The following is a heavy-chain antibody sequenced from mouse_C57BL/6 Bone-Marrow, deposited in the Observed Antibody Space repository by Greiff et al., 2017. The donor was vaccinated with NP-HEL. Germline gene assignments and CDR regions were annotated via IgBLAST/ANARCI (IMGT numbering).Heavy chain of an antibody. D-gene: IGHD2-4*01. Sequence: QVQLKQPGAELVMPGASVKLSCKASGYTFTSYWMHWVKQRPGQGLEWIGEIDPSDSYTNYNQQFKGKSTLTVDKSSSTAYMQLSSLTSEDSAVYYCARDYDYALPYWGQGTLVTVSA. CDR2: IDPSDSYT. CDR3: ARDYDYALPY. J-gene: IGHJ3*01. V-gene: IGHV1-69*01. CDR1: GYTFTSYW.